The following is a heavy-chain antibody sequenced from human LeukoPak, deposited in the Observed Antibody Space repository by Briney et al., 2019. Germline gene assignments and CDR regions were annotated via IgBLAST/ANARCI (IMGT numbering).Heavy chain of an antibody. Sequence: SETLSLTCAVHGDSLSGFSWSWIRQPPGKGLEWIGEINYSGSTNYNPSLKSRVTMSVDTSKNQFSLKLSSVTAADTAVYYCARARSGTVTSYYYYYMDVWGKGTTVTVSS. J-gene: IGHJ6*03. V-gene: IGHV4-34*10. CDR1: GDSLSGFS. CDR2: INYSGST. CDR3: ARARSGTVTSYYYYYMDV. D-gene: IGHD4-17*01.